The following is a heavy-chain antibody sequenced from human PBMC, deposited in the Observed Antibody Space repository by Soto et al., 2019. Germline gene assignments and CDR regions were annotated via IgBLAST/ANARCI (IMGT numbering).Heavy chain of an antibody. CDR3: AIENFWSGYYMDY. D-gene: IGHD3-3*01. CDR1: GYTFTSYY. Sequence: ASVKVSCKASGYTFTSYYMHWVRQAPGQGLERMGIINPSGGSTSYAQKFQGRVTMTRDTSTSTVYMELSSLRSEDTAVYYCAIENFWSGYYMDYWGQGTLVTAPQ. V-gene: IGHV1-46*01. CDR2: INPSGGST. J-gene: IGHJ4*02.